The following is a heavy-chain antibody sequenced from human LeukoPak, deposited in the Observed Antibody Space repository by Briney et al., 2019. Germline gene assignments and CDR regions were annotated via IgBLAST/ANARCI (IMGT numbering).Heavy chain of an antibody. CDR1: GFTFSNAW. D-gene: IGHD3-3*01. Sequence: GGSLRLSCAASGFTFSNAWMSWVRQAPGKGLEWVGRIKSKTDGGTTDYAAPVKGRFTISRDDSKNTLYLQMNSLKTEDTAVYYCTTEMGLDDSQAYFDYWGQGTLVTVSS. CDR3: TTEMGLDDSQAYFDY. V-gene: IGHV3-15*01. J-gene: IGHJ4*02. CDR2: IKSKTDGGTT.